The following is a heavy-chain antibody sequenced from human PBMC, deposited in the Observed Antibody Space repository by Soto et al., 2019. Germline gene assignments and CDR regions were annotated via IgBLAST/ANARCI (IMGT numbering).Heavy chain of an antibody. D-gene: IGHD1-26*01. Sequence: QVQLQESGPGLVKPSETLSLTCTVSSGSISGSYWAWIRQPPGKGLEYIGHIYYTGSTNYSPSLQSRVTMSVDTSKNQFSLKLTSVTAADTAVYYCVRHATGGTYPLDYWGQGTLVTVSS. CDR3: VRHATGGTYPLDY. CDR1: SGSISGSY. J-gene: IGHJ4*02. CDR2: IYYTGST. V-gene: IGHV4-59*08.